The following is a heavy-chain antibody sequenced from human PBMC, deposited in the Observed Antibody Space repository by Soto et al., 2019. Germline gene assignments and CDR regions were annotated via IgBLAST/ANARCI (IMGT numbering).Heavy chain of an antibody. CDR3: AKDLYMVGAAAGKMSIFDY. CDR1: GFTFSSYA. CDR2: ISGSGGST. V-gene: IGHV3-23*01. D-gene: IGHD6-13*01. Sequence: GGSLRLSCAASGFTFSSYAMSWVRQAPGKGLEWVSAISGSGGSTYYADSVKGRFTISRDNSKNTLYLQMNSLRAEDTAVYYCAKDLYMVGAAAGKMSIFDYWGQGTLVTVSS. J-gene: IGHJ4*02.